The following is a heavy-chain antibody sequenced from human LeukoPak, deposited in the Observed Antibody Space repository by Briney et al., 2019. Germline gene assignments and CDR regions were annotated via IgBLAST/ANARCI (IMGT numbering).Heavy chain of an antibody. CDR1: GDSVSSNSAS. CDR3: TRGSAFDI. D-gene: IGHD6-25*01. CDR2: TYYWSKWYS. V-gene: IGHV6-1*01. Sequence: SQTLSLTCAISGDSVSSNSASWNWIRQSPSRGLEWLGRTYYWSKWYSDYAPSVKSRITVNPDTSKNQFSLQLNSVTPEDTAVYYCTRGSAFDIWGQGTMVSVSS. J-gene: IGHJ3*02.